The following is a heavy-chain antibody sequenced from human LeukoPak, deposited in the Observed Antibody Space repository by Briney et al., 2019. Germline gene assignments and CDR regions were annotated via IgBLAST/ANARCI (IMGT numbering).Heavy chain of an antibody. V-gene: IGHV4-59*08. CDR1: GGSISSYY. J-gene: IGHJ4*02. Sequence: SETLSLTCTAAGGSISSYYWGWIRHPPGKGLEWIGYIYYSGSTNYNPSLKSRVTISVDTSKNQFSLKLTSVTTADTAVYYCARHAGIPVATFHFDYWGQGSLVTVSS. CDR2: IYYSGST. CDR3: ARHAGIPVATFHFDY. D-gene: IGHD6-19*01.